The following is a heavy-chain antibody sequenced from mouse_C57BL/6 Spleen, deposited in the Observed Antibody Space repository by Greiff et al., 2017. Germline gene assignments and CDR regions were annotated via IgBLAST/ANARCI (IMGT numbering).Heavy chain of an antibody. CDR2: INPNNGGT. J-gene: IGHJ4*01. Sequence: EVQLQQSGPELVKPGASVKISCKASGYTFTDYYMNWVKQSHGKSLEWIGDINPNNGGTSYNQKFKGKATLTVDKSSSTAYMELRSLTSEDSAVYYCARGGNYVPGTMDYWGQGTSVTVSS. CDR3: ARGGNYVPGTMDY. CDR1: GYTFTDYY. D-gene: IGHD2-1*01. V-gene: IGHV1-26*01.